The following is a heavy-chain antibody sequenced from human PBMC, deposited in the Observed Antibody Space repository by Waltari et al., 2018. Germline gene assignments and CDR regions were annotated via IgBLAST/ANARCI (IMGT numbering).Heavy chain of an antibody. J-gene: IGHJ4*02. D-gene: IGHD3-9*01. V-gene: IGHV4-34*01. CDR1: GGSFSGYY. CDR3: ARGLDSMTASLGY. Sequence: QVQLQQGGAGLLQPSETLSLTCAVYGGSFSGYYWSWIRQPPGKGLEWIGEINHSGSTTYNPSLKSRVTISVDTSKKNFSLNLSSVTAADTAVYYCARGLDSMTASLGYWGQGTLVTVSS. CDR2: INHSGST.